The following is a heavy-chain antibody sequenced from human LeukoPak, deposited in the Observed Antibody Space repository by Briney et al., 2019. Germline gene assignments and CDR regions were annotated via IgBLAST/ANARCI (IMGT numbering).Heavy chain of an antibody. V-gene: IGHV3-7*01. CDR1: RVTLSNSL. J-gene: IGHJ4*02. CDR2: IKRDGSAQ. CDR3: VRGDY. Sequence: GGALRLSCAAPRVTLSNSLTSWVREAPGRGVEWVATIKRDGSAQYYVDSVKGRFTISRDNAKNSLYLQMNSLRAEDTAVYYCVRGDYWGQGTLVTVCS.